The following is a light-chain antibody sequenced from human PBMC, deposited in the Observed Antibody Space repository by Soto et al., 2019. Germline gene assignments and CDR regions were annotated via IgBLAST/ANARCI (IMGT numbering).Light chain of an antibody. V-gene: IGLV1-47*01. J-gene: IGLJ2*01. CDR3: AAWDDSLSGSL. CDR2: RNN. Sequence: QSALTQPPSASGTPGQRGTISCSGSSSNIGSNYVYWYQQLPGTAPKLLIYRNNQRPSGVPDRFSGSKSGTSASLAISGLRSEDEADYYCAAWDDSLSGSLFGGGTKLTVL. CDR1: SSNIGSNY.